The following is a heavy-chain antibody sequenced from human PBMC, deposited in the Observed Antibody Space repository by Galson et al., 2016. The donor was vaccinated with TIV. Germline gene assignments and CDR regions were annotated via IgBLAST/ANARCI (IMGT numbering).Heavy chain of an antibody. Sequence: SVKVSCKASGYTFTRYYMHWMRQAPGQGLEWMGVIDPSGGSTTYAQKFQGRVTMTRDTSTSTAYMELSSLTSEGTAVDYCATYGSGRQASFDVWGQGTLVTVSS. CDR1: GYTFTRYY. J-gene: IGHJ4*02. D-gene: IGHD3-10*01. CDR2: IDPSGGST. CDR3: ATYGSGRQASFDV. V-gene: IGHV1-46*03.